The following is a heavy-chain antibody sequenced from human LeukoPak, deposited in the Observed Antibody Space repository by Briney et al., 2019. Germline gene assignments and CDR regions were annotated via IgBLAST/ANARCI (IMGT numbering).Heavy chain of an antibody. CDR1: GGFISNYY. J-gene: IGHJ4*02. Sequence: SETLSLTCTVSGGFISNYYWSWIRQPAGKGLEWIGRIYTSGSTNYNPSLKSRVTMSVDTSKNQFSLKLSSVTAADTAVYYCARVERSGAVDYWGQGTLVTVSS. CDR2: IYTSGST. D-gene: IGHD6-19*01. V-gene: IGHV4-4*07. CDR3: ARVERSGAVDY.